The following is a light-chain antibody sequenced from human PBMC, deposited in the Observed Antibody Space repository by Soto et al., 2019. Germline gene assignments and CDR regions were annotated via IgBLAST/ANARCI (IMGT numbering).Light chain of an antibody. CDR3: QSYDFTLGAFWV. V-gene: IGLV1-40*01. CDR1: ASNIGANYD. Sequence: QSVLTHPPSVSGAPGQRVTISCTGGASNIGANYDVHWYQQLPGTAPKLLIYGTSNRPSGVPDRFSGSKSGTSASLAITGLQAEDEAHYFCQSYDFTLGAFWVFGGGTKVTVL. J-gene: IGLJ3*02. CDR2: GTS.